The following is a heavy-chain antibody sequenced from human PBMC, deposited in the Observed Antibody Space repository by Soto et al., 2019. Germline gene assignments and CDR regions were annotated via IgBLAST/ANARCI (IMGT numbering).Heavy chain of an antibody. CDR2: INPSGGST. J-gene: IGHJ3*02. Sequence: ASVKVSCKASGYTFTSYYMHWVRQAPGQGLEWMGIINPSGGSTSYAQKFQGRVTMTRDTSTSTVYMELSSLRSEDTAVYYCAARNWNDGRNDAFDIWGQGTMVTVSS. CDR3: AARNWNDGRNDAFDI. V-gene: IGHV1-46*01. CDR1: GYTFTSYY. D-gene: IGHD1-20*01.